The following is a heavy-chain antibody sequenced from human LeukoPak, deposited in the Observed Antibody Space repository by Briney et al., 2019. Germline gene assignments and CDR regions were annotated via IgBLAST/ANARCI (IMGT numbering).Heavy chain of an antibody. CDR1: GGTFSSYA. CDR2: IIPIFGTA. V-gene: IGHV1-69*06. J-gene: IGHJ4*02. CDR3: ARQPIQLWFYFDY. D-gene: IGHD5-18*01. Sequence: SVKVSCKASGGTFSSYAISWVRQAPGQGLEWMGRIIPIFGTANYAQKFQGRVTITADKSTSTAYMELSSLRSEDTAVYYCARQPIQLWFYFDYWGQGTLVTVSS.